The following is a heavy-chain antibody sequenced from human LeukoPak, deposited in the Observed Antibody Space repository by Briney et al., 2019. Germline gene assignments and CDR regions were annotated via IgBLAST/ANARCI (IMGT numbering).Heavy chain of an antibody. CDR1: GFTFSTFA. J-gene: IGHJ4*02. CDR3: AREDYSSGNPTIDN. D-gene: IGHD3-10*01. CDR2: IGSSSSFM. V-gene: IGHV3-21*01. Sequence: GGSLRLSCTATGFTFSTFAMNWVRQAPGKGLEWVSSIGSSSSFMYYADSVRGRFTISRDNAKNSLYLQMNSLRAEDAAVYYCAREDYSSGNPTIDNWGQGTLVTVSS.